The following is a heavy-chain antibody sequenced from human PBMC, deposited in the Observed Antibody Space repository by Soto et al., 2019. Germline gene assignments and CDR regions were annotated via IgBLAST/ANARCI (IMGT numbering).Heavy chain of an antibody. CDR3: ARQLPAALSDAYDF. CDR2: IYYSGRT. J-gene: IGHJ3*01. D-gene: IGHD2-2*01. CDR1: GGSINSGNYS. V-gene: IGHV4-30-2*01. Sequence: QLQLQESGSGLVKPSQTLSLTCAVSGGSINSGNYSWSWIRQPPGKGLEWIGYIYYSGRTYYNPSLKSRVTMSVDSSKNQFSLKLSSATVADTALYDCARQLPAALSDAYDFWGRGTLVTVSS.